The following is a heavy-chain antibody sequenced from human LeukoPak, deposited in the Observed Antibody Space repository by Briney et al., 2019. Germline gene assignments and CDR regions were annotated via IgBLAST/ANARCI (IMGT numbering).Heavy chain of an antibody. CDR1: GYSISSGYY. CDR3: ARDHPGYFDY. Sequence: PSETLSLTCTVSGYSISSGYYWGWIRQPPGKGLEWIGSIYHSGSTYYNPSLKSRVTISVDTPKNQFSLKLNSVTAADTAVYYCARDHPGYFDYWGQGTLVSVSS. J-gene: IGHJ4*02. V-gene: IGHV4-38-2*02. CDR2: IYHSGST. D-gene: IGHD1-14*01.